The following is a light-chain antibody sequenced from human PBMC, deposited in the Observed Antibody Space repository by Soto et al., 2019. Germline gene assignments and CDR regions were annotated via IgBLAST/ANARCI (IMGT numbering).Light chain of an antibody. CDR1: SSDVGGYNY. CDR3: SSYTITSTRV. CDR2: DVS. V-gene: IGLV2-14*01. Sequence: QSVLTHPASVSGSPVQSITISCTGSSSDVGGYNYVSWYQQHPGKAPKVMIYDVSNRPSGVSNRFSGSKSGNTASLTISGLQAEDEADYYCSSYTITSTRVFGTGTKVTVL. J-gene: IGLJ1*01.